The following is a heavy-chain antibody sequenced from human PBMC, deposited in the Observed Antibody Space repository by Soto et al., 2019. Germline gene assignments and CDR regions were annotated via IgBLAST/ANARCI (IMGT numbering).Heavy chain of an antibody. CDR1: GFTFSGSA. CDR2: IRSKANSYAT. Sequence: GGSLRLSCAASGFTFSGSAMHWVRQASGKGLKWVGRIRSKANSYATAHAASVKGRFTISRDDSKNTAYLQMNSLKTEDTAVYYCTSYDYGGNPFDYWGQGTLVTVSS. CDR3: TSYDYGGNPFDY. D-gene: IGHD4-17*01. V-gene: IGHV3-73*01. J-gene: IGHJ4*02.